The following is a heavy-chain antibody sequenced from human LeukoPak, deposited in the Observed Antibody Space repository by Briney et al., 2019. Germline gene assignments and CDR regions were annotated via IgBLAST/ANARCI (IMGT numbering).Heavy chain of an antibody. CDR2: INPSGGST. CDR1: GYTFTSYY. V-gene: IGHV1-46*01. CDR3: ARESGWYCSGGSCYSGVDP. J-gene: IGHJ5*02. Sequence: ASVKVSCKASGYTFTSYYMHWVRQAPGQGLEWMGIINPSGGSTSYAQKFQGRVTITADESTSTAYMELSSLRSEDTAMYYCARESGWYCSGGSCYSGVDPWGQGTLVTVSS. D-gene: IGHD2-15*01.